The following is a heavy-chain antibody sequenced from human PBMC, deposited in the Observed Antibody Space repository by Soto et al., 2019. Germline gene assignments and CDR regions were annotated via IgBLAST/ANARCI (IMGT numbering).Heavy chain of an antibody. Sequence: GGSLSLSCAASGFTFSSYGMHWVRQAPGKGLEWVAVIWYDGSNKYYADSVKGRFTISRDNSKNTLYLQMNSLRAEDTAVYYCAREYGAVAGWGYYYGMDVWGQGTTVTVSS. CDR2: IWYDGSNK. CDR1: GFTFSSYG. D-gene: IGHD6-19*01. J-gene: IGHJ6*02. CDR3: AREYGAVAGWGYYYGMDV. V-gene: IGHV3-33*01.